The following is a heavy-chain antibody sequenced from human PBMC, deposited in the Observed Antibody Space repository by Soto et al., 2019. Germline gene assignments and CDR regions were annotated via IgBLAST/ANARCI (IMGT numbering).Heavy chain of an antibody. CDR2: ISSSSSYI. D-gene: IGHD2-2*02. CDR3: ARAPGVVVPAAILGSSWFDP. CDR1: GFTFSSYS. V-gene: IGHV3-21*01. Sequence: GGSLRLSCAASGFTFSSYSMNWVRQAPGKGLEWVSSISSSSSYIYYADSVKGRFTISRDNAKNSLYLQMNSLRAEDTAVYYCARAPGVVVPAAILGSSWFDPWGQGTLVTVSS. J-gene: IGHJ5*02.